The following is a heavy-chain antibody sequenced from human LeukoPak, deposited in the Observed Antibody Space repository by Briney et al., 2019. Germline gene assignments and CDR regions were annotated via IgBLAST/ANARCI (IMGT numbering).Heavy chain of an antibody. Sequence: GRSLRLSCAASGFTFSNYGMHWVRQAPGKGLEWVAVISYEGSNKYYADSVKGRFTISRDNSKNTLYLQMNSLRAEDTAVYYCAKDRLDEISSGCFDYWGQGTLVTVSS. D-gene: IGHD3-22*01. V-gene: IGHV3-30*18. CDR2: ISYEGSNK. J-gene: IGHJ4*02. CDR3: AKDRLDEISSGCFDY. CDR1: GFTFSNYG.